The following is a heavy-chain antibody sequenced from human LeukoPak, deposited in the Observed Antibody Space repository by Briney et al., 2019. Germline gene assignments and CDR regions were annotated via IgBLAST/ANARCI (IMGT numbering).Heavy chain of an antibody. Sequence: PGASVKVSCKASGGTFSSYAISWVRQAPGQGLEWMGGIIPIFGTANYAQKFQGRVTITADESTSTAYMELSSLRSEDTAVYYCAREGLDSSGYCHFDYWGQGTLVTVSS. CDR1: GGTFSSYA. J-gene: IGHJ4*02. CDR3: AREGLDSSGYCHFDY. CDR2: IIPIFGTA. V-gene: IGHV1-69*01. D-gene: IGHD3-22*01.